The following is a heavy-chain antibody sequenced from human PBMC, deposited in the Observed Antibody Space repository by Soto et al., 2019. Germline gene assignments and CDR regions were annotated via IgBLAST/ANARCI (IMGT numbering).Heavy chain of an antibody. D-gene: IGHD2-21*02. J-gene: IGHJ3*01. Sequence: QVQLVQSGAEVKKPGASVKVSCKASGYTFTSYGISWVRQAPGQGLEWMGWISAYNGNTNYAQKLQGRVTMATDTYTSTAYVELRSLRSDDTDVYYCARNCGGDWWDAFDLWGQGTMVTVSS. V-gene: IGHV1-18*04. CDR3: ARNCGGDWWDAFDL. CDR2: ISAYNGNT. CDR1: GYTFTSYG.